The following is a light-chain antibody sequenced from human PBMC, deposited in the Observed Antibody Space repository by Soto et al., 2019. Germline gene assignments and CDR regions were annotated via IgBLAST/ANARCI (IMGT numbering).Light chain of an antibody. Sequence: DIQMTQSPSTLSVSVGDRGTITCRASQSISRWLAWSQQKPGKAPKLLIYDASNLQSGVSSRFSGSGSGTEFTLTITSLQPDDFATYYCQQYSSFLTFGGGTKVEI. V-gene: IGKV1-5*01. J-gene: IGKJ4*01. CDR1: QSISRW. CDR2: DAS. CDR3: QQYSSFLT.